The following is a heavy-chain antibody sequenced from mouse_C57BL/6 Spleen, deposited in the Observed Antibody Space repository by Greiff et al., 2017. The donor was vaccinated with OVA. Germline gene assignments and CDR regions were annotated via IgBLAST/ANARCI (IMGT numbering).Heavy chain of an antibody. CDR1: GYSITSGYY. CDR3: ARGGYDGYYGAMDY. J-gene: IGHJ4*01. CDR2: ISYDGSN. Sequence: EVKLQESGPGLVKPSQSLSLTCSVTGYSITSGYYWNWIRQFPGNKLEWMGYISYDGSNNYNPSLKNRISITRDTSKNQFFLKLNSVTTEDTATYYCARGGYDGYYGAMDYWGQGTSVTVSS. V-gene: IGHV3-6*01. D-gene: IGHD2-3*01.